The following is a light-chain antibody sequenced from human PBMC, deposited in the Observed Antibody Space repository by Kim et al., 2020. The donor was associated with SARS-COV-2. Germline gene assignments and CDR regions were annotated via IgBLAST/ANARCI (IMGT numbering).Light chain of an antibody. CDR1: SSEVGDYPY. Sequence: GQSRTIACSGISSEVGDYPYVSWNPQHPGKAPTLIIFEVKYRPSGVPDRFSGSKSGNTASLTVSGLQAEDEADYYCSSSAGSNNLVFGGGTQLTVL. V-gene: IGLV2-8*01. CDR3: SSSAGSNNLV. CDR2: EVK. J-gene: IGLJ3*02.